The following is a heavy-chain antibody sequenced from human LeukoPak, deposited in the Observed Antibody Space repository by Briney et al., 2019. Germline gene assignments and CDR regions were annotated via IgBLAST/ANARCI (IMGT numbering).Heavy chain of an antibody. CDR1: GFTFSSYA. Sequence: PGGSLRLSCAASGFTFSSYAMSWVRQAPGKGLEWVSAISGSGGSTYYADSVKGRFTISRDNSKNTLYLQMNSLRAEDTAVYYCAKHSLYGAYDSSGYFDYWGQGTLVTVSS. CDR2: ISGSGGST. V-gene: IGHV3-23*01. J-gene: IGHJ4*02. D-gene: IGHD3-22*01. CDR3: AKHSLYGAYDSSGYFDY.